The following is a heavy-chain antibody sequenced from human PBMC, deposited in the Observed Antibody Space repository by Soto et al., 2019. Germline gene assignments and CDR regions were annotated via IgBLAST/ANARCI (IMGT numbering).Heavy chain of an antibody. V-gene: IGHV4-39*01. CDR2: LSYSESS. CDR1: GGSISTSNYY. CDR3: ARHRDTALVPFDF. Sequence: SETLSLTCTVSGGSISTSNYYWGWIRQPPGKGLEWIGTLSYSESSYYNPSLKSRVSISADTSKNQFSLRLRSVTAADTAVYYCARHRDTALVPFDFWGQGTLVTVSS. J-gene: IGHJ4*02. D-gene: IGHD5-18*01.